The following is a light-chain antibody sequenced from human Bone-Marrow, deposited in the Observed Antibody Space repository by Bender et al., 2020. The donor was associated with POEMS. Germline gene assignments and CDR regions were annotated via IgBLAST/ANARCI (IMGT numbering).Light chain of an antibody. Sequence: SYEVTQPPSVSVSPGQTASITCSGDDLGDKYVAWYQQKPGQSPVLVIYQDTKRPSGIPERFSGSNSGNTATLTISGTQAMDEADYDCQAWDTYSGIFGGGTKLTVL. CDR3: QAWDTYSGI. CDR1: DLGDKY. V-gene: IGLV3-1*01. J-gene: IGLJ2*01. CDR2: QDT.